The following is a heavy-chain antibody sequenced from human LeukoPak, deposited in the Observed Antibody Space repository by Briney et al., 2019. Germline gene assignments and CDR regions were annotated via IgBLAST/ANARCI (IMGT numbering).Heavy chain of an antibody. CDR1: GYSFISYG. V-gene: IGHV1-18*01. CDR2: ISTYTGIT. Sequence: ASVKVSCKASGYSFISYGVSWARQAPAQGLEWMGWISTYTGITHYAEKFQGRVTMTADTSTTTAYMKLKSLTYDDTAIYYCARDSDYGGTGYGDWLDPWGQGALVIVSS. J-gene: IGHJ5*02. D-gene: IGHD4-23*01. CDR3: ARDSDYGGTGYGDWLDP.